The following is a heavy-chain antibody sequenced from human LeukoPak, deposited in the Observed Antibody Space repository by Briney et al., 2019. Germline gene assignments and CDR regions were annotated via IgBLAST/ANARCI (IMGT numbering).Heavy chain of an antibody. CDR3: ARRLGYYDSSGYYDY. J-gene: IGHJ4*02. CDR1: GGSISSSSYY. D-gene: IGHD3-22*01. Sequence: SETLSLTCTVSGGSISSSSYYWGWIRQPPGKGLEWIGSIYYSGSTNYNPSLKSRVTISVDTSKNQFSLKLSSVTAADTAVYYCARRLGYYDSSGYYDYWGQGALVTVSS. V-gene: IGHV4-39*07. CDR2: IYYSGST.